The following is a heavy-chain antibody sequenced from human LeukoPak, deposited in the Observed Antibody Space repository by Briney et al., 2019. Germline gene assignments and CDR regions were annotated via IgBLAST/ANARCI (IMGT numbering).Heavy chain of an antibody. D-gene: IGHD3-10*01. CDR1: GGSFSGYY. CDR2: INHSGST. CDR3: ARGLRITMVRGVRTRGAFDI. J-gene: IGHJ3*02. V-gene: IGHV4-34*01. Sequence: PSETLSLTCAVYGGSFSGYYWSWIRQPPGKGLEWIGEINHSGSTNYNPSLKSRVTISVDTSKNQFSLKLSSVTAADTAVYYCARGLRITMVRGVRTRGAFDIWGQGTMVTVSS.